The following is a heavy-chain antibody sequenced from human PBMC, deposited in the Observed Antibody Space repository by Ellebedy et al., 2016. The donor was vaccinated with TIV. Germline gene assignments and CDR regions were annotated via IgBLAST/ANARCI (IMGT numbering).Heavy chain of an antibody. CDR3: ARDPYGGNLLVY. CDR1: GFTVSSNY. CDR2: IYSGGST. V-gene: IGHV3-53*01. D-gene: IGHD4-23*01. J-gene: IGHJ4*02. Sequence: PGGSLRLSCAASGFTVSSNYMTWVRQAPGKGLEWVSVIYSGGSTYYADSVKGRFTISRDNSKNTLYLQMNSLRAEDTAVYYGARDPYGGNLLVYWGQGTLVTVSS.